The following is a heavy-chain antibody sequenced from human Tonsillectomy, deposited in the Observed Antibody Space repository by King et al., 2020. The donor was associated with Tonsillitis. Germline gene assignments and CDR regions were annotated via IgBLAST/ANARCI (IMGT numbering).Heavy chain of an antibody. D-gene: IGHD1-14*01. CDR3: AKXXXDHXRGWXDX. V-gene: IGHV3-23*04. Sequence: VQLVESGGGLVXPGXSLRLSCAAXGXTFXSXAMXWVXQXPXXGLEXVSAISGSGGRTYYADSVKGRFTISRDNSKNTLYLQMNSLRAEDTAVYDCAKXXXDHXRGWXDXWGXGXLVTVS. CDR2: ISGSGGRT. CDR1: GXTFXSXA. J-gene: IGHJ5*01.